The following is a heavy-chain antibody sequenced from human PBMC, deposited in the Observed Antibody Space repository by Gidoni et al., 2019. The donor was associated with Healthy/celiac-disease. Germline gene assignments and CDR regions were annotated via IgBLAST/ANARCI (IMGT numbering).Heavy chain of an antibody. V-gene: IGHV3-23*01. Sequence: EVQLLESGGGLVQPGGSLRLSCAASGFTFSSYAMSGVRQAPGKGLEWVSAISGSGGSTYYADSVKGRFTISRYNSKNTLYLQMNSLRAEDTAVYYCAKAFTYSSGWYAGAFDIWGQGTMVTVSS. CDR1: GFTFSSYA. J-gene: IGHJ3*02. CDR2: ISGSGGST. D-gene: IGHD6-19*01. CDR3: AKAFTYSSGWYAGAFDI.